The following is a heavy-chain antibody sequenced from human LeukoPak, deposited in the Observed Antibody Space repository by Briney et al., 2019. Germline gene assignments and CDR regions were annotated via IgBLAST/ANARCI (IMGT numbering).Heavy chain of an antibody. J-gene: IGHJ6*04. Sequence: SEALSLTCTVSGGSISSYYWSWIRQPPGKGLEWIGYIYYSGSTNYNPSLKSRVTISVDTSKNQFSLKLSSVTAADTAVYYCARDGYGMDVWGKGTTVTVSS. CDR2: IYYSGST. V-gene: IGHV4-59*01. CDR3: ARDGYGMDV. CDR1: GGSISSYY.